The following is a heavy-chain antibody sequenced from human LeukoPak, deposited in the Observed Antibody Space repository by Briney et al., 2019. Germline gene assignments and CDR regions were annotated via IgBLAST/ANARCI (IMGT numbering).Heavy chain of an antibody. CDR1: GGSISSGGYY. J-gene: IGHJ3*02. V-gene: IGHV4-39*07. CDR3: ARDVRAMITFGGVIAKNAFDI. CDR2: IYHSGST. D-gene: IGHD3-16*01. Sequence: SETLSLTCAVSGGSISSGGYYWGWIRQPPGKGLEWIGSIYHSGSTYYNPSLKSRVTISVDTSKNQFSLKLSSVTAADTAVYYCARDVRAMITFGGVIAKNAFDIWGQGTMVTVSS.